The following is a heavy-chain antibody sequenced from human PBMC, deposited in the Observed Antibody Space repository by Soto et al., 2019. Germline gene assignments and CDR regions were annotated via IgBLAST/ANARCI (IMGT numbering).Heavy chain of an antibody. D-gene: IGHD2-15*01. CDR3: ARGGSWETYHWFDP. V-gene: IGHV4-61*01. Sequence: SETLSLSGTVSGGSGSSGSYYWSWIRQPPGKGLEWIGYIYYSGSTNYNPSLKSRVTISVDTSKNQFSLKLSSVTAADTAVYYCARGGSWETYHWFDPWGQGTLVTVSS. CDR2: IYYSGST. J-gene: IGHJ5*02. CDR1: GGSGSSGSYY.